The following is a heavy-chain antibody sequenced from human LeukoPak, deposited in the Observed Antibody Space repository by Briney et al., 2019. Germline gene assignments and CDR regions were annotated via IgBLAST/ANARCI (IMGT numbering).Heavy chain of an antibody. CDR1: GYTFTSYY. Sequence: ASVKVSCKASGYTFTSYYMHWVRQAPGQGLEWMGIINPSGGSTSYAQKLQGRVAMTRDTSTSTIHMELSSLRSEDTAVYYCARDLRDGYNTAFDIWGQGTMVTVSS. J-gene: IGHJ3*02. D-gene: IGHD5-24*01. V-gene: IGHV1-46*04. CDR2: INPSGGST. CDR3: ARDLRDGYNTAFDI.